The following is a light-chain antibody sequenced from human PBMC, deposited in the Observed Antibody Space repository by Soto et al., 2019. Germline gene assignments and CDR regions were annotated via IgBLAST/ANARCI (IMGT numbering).Light chain of an antibody. CDR1: QSVTSSY. CDR2: DAS. Sequence: EIVLTQSPGTLSLSPGERATLSCRASQSVTSSYLAWYQQKPGQAPRLLIYDASSRATGIPDRFSGSGSGTDFTLTISRLEPEDFAVYYCQQYGSSPRTFGQVTKVEIK. V-gene: IGKV3-20*01. CDR3: QQYGSSPRT. J-gene: IGKJ1*01.